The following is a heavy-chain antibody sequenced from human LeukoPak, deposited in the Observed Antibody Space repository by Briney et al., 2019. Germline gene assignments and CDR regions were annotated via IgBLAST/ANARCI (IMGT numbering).Heavy chain of an antibody. Sequence: SQTLSLTCAISGDSVSSNSAAWNWIRQSPSRGLEWLGRTYYRSKWYNDYAVSVKSRITVNPDTFKNQFSLQLNSVTPEDTAGYYCARALYFDWFRDAFDIWGQGTMVTVSS. CDR1: GDSVSSNSAA. J-gene: IGHJ3*02. CDR3: ARALYFDWFRDAFDI. D-gene: IGHD3-9*01. V-gene: IGHV6-1*01. CDR2: TYYRSKWYN.